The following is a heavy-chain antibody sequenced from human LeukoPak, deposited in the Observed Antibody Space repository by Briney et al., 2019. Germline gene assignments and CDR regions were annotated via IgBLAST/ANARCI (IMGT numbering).Heavy chain of an antibody. V-gene: IGHV1-69*06. CDR3: ARDVCSSTSCYGKDAFDI. CDR1: GGTFSSYA. CDR2: IIPIFGTA. Sequence: SVKVSCKASGGTFSSYAISWVRQAPGQGLEWMGGIIPIFGTANYAQKFQGRVTITADKSTSTAYMELSSLRFEDTAVYYCARDVCSSTSCYGKDAFDIWGQGTMVTVSS. D-gene: IGHD2-2*01. J-gene: IGHJ3*02.